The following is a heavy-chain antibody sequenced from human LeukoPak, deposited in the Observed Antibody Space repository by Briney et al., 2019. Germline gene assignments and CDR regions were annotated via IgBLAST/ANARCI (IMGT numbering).Heavy chain of an antibody. CDR1: SGSSSGYY. CDR2: INHSVGT. V-gene: IGHV4-34*01. D-gene: IGHD3-10*01. Sequence: SETLSLTCSVYSGSSSGYYGSWMRQPPGKGLEWIGEINHSVGTNYNPSLKSRVTMSLDTSKNQFSLKLSSVTAADTAVYYCARGHTRITMLRGSRSAYYFDYWGQGTLVTVSS. J-gene: IGHJ4*02. CDR3: ARGHTRITMLRGSRSAYYFDY.